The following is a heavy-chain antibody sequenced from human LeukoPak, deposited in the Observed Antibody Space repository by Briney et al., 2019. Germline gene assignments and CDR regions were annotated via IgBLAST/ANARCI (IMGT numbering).Heavy chain of an antibody. V-gene: IGHV4-34*01. CDR2: INHSGST. CDR1: GGSFSGYY. D-gene: IGHD6-13*01. CDR3: ARGRAASPYYYYYYMDV. Sequence: SETLSLTCAVYGGSFSGYYWSWIRQPPGKGLEWIGEINHSGSTNYNPSLKSRVTISVDTSKNQLSLKLSSVTAADTAVYYCARGRAASPYYYYYYMDVWGKGTTVTVSS. J-gene: IGHJ6*03.